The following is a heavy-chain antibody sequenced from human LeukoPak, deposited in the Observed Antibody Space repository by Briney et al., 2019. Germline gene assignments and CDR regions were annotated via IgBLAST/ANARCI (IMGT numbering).Heavy chain of an antibody. CDR2: ISGGGGST. CDR3: ARCTTGRTFGSLREIKRSREIDY. Sequence: GGSLRLSCAASGFTFSSYGMSWVRQAPGKGLDWVSAISGGGGSTSYADSVRGRFTISRDNSKNMLYLQMNSLRVEDTAVYYCARCTTGRTFGSLREIKRSREIDYWGQGTLVTVSS. D-gene: IGHD1-1*01. V-gene: IGHV3-23*01. CDR1: GFTFSSYG. J-gene: IGHJ4*02.